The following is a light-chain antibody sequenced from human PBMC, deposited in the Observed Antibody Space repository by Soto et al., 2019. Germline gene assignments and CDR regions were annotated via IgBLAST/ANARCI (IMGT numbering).Light chain of an antibody. CDR1: QSISSW. Sequence: DIQMTQSPSTLSASVGDRVTITCRASQSISSWLAWYHQKPGKAPKLLIYDASSLESGVPSRFSGSGSGTEFTLTISSLQPDDFATYYCQQYNSYCTFGQGTKVEIK. J-gene: IGKJ1*01. CDR3: QQYNSYCT. V-gene: IGKV1-5*01. CDR2: DAS.